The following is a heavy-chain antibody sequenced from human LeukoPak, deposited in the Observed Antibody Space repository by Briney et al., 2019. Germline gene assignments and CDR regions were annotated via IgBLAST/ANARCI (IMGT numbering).Heavy chain of an antibody. Sequence: SKTLSLTCAASGGTFSGYYWSWIRQPPGKGLEWIGVINYSGSTNYNPSLKSRATISVDTSKNQFSLKLSSVTAADTAVYYCARGQGYILTGYYKRVDYWGQGTLVTVSS. CDR1: GGTFSGYY. CDR2: INYSGST. D-gene: IGHD3-9*01. J-gene: IGHJ4*02. CDR3: ARGQGYILTGYYKRVDY. V-gene: IGHV4-34*01.